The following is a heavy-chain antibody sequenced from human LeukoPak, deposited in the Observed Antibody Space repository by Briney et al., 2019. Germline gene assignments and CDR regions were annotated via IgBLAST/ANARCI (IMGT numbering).Heavy chain of an antibody. CDR1: GYTFTSNY. CDR2: IYPRDGST. V-gene: IGHV1-46*01. J-gene: IGHJ4*02. Sequence: VASVKVSCKASGYTFTSNYIHWVRQAPGQGLEWMGMIYPRDGSTSYAQKLQGRVTMTTDTSTSTAYMELRSLRSDDTAVYYCARGGLYCSGGSCYPLWYWGQGTLVTVSS. CDR3: ARGGLYCSGGSCYPLWY. D-gene: IGHD2-15*01.